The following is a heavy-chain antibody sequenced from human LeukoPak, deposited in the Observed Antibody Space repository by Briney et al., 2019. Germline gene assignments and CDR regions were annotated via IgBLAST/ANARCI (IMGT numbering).Heavy chain of an antibody. J-gene: IGHJ4*02. CDR2: ISGSGGST. Sequence: GGSLRLSCAASGFTFSSYSMNWVRQAPGKGLEWVSAISGSGGSTYYADSVKGRFTISRDNSKNTLYLQMNSLRAEDTAVYYCAKVVAAAGRDYWGQGTLVTVSS. CDR3: AKVVAAAGRDY. CDR1: GFTFSSYS. D-gene: IGHD6-13*01. V-gene: IGHV3-23*01.